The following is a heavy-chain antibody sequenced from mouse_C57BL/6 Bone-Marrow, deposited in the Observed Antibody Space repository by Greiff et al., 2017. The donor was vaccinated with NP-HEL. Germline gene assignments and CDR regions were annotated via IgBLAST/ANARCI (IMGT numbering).Heavy chain of an antibody. CDR1: GFTFTDYY. Sequence: VQLKESGGGLVQPGGSLSLSCAASGFTFTDYYMSWVRQPPGKALEWLGFIRNKANGYTTEYSASVKGRFTISRDNSQSILYLQMNALRAEDSATYYCARYGGSFAYWGQGTLVTVSA. CDR3: ARYGGSFAY. V-gene: IGHV7-3*01. CDR2: IRNKANGYTT. J-gene: IGHJ3*01.